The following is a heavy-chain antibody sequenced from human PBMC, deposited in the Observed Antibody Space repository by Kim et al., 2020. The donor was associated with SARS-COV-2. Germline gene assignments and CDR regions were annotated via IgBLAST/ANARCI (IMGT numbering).Heavy chain of an antibody. CDR1: GFTFSDYY. CDR3: ARDNSIGDGYNLMFQGLFDY. CDR2: ISSSGSTI. V-gene: IGHV3-11*01. Sequence: GGSLRLSCAASGFTFSDYYMSWIRQAPGKGLEWVSYISSSGSTIYYADSVKGRFTISRDNAKNSLYLQMNSLRAEDTAVYYCARDNSIGDGYNLMFQGLFDYWGQGTLVTVSS. J-gene: IGHJ4*02. D-gene: IGHD5-12*01.